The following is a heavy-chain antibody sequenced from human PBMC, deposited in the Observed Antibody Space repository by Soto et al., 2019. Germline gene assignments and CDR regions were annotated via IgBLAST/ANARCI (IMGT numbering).Heavy chain of an antibody. CDR2: INSSGAT. Sequence: QVHLQQWGAGLLEPSKTLSLTCAVNGGSLSEYKWCWLRQCPGKGLEWIGQINSSGATDYTPTLKSRLTMSIDPAKHQFSMQLRSVTDADTAVYYCVRENGLALWFGERLYYPSYGMDVWGYAAAVTVSS. V-gene: IGHV4-34*02. J-gene: IGHJ6*02. CDR1: GGSLSEYK. CDR3: VRENGLALWFGERLYYPSYGMDV. D-gene: IGHD3-10*01.